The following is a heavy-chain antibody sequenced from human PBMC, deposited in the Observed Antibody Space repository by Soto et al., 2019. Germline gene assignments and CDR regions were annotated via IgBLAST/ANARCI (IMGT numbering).Heavy chain of an antibody. Sequence: QVQLVQSGAEVKKPGSSVKVSCKASGGTFSSYAISWVRQAPGQGLEWMGGIIPIFGTANYAQKFQGRVTITADESTSTAYMELSSLRSEDTAVYYCARDQDSGYVIKHLYCYNMDVWGQGTTVTVSS. V-gene: IGHV1-69*12. D-gene: IGHD5-12*01. CDR2: IIPIFGTA. J-gene: IGHJ6*02. CDR3: ARDQDSGYVIKHLYCYNMDV. CDR1: GGTFSSYA.